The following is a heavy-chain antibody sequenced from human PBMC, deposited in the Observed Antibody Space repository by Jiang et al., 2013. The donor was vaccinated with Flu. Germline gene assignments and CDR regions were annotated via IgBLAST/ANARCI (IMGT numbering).Heavy chain of an antibody. D-gene: IGHD1-1*01. CDR3: ARTTYDYYFDS. V-gene: IGHV4-59*02. CDR2: VYYTGST. CDR1: GDSVSQYY. Sequence: GPGLVKPSETLPLMCTVSGDSVSQYYWSWIRQPPGKGLEWIGYVYYTGSTTYNPSLRSRVTISIDTSKNKFSLNLRSVTASDTALYYCARTTYDYYFDSWGQEPWSPSPQ. J-gene: IGHJ4*01.